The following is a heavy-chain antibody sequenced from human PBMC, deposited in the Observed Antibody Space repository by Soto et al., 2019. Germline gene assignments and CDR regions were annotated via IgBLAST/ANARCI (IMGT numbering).Heavy chain of an antibody. CDR1: GYTFTSYG. J-gene: IGHJ4*02. V-gene: IGHV1-18*01. D-gene: IGHD2-21*02. Sequence: ASVKVSCKASGYTFTSYGISWVRQAHGQGLEWMGWISAYNGNTNYAQKLQGRVTMTTDTSTSTAYMELRSLRSDDTAVYYCARSDIVVVTADFDYWGQGTLVTVSS. CDR2: ISAYNGNT. CDR3: ARSDIVVVTADFDY.